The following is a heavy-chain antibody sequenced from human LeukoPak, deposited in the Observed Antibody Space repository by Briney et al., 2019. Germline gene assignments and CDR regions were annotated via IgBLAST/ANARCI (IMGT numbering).Heavy chain of an antibody. CDR1: GFTFSSYG. CDR3: AKDQGYSSSWYEALGYGMDV. CDR2: ISYDGSNK. Sequence: GGSLRLSCAASGFTFSSYGMHWVRQAPSKGLEWVTVISYDGSNKYYADSVKGRFTISRDNSKNTLYLQMNSLRAEDTAVYYCAKDQGYSSSWYEALGYGMDVWGQGTTVTVSS. J-gene: IGHJ6*02. V-gene: IGHV3-30*18. D-gene: IGHD6-13*01.